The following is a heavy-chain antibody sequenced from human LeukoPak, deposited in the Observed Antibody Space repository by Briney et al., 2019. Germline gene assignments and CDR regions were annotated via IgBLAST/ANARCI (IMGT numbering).Heavy chain of an antibody. Sequence: KTSETLSLTCTVSGGSISSYYWSWIRQPAGKGLEWIGRIYTSGSTNYNPSLKSRVTMSVDTSKNQFSLKLSSVTAADTAVYYCARDGHYYDSSGYYSYFDYWGQGTLVTVSS. CDR3: ARDGHYYDSSGYYSYFDY. V-gene: IGHV4-4*07. J-gene: IGHJ4*02. CDR1: GGSISSYY. CDR2: IYTSGST. D-gene: IGHD3-22*01.